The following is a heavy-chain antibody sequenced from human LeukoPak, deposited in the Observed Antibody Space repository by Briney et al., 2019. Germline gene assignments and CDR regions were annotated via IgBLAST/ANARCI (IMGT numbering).Heavy chain of an antibody. CDR2: VYPGDSDT. Sequence: GESLKISFQGSGYTFTTHWTGWVRQMPGKGLEWMGIVYPGDSDTYYSPSFQGQVTISADKSIRTAYLQWTSLKASDTAMYYCARSDFGGNSFDYWGQGTLVTVSS. D-gene: IGHD4-23*01. CDR1: GYTFTTHW. J-gene: IGHJ4*02. CDR3: ARSDFGGNSFDY. V-gene: IGHV5-51*01.